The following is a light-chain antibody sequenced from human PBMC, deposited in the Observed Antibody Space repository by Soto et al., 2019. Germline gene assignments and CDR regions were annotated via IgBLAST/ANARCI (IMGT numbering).Light chain of an antibody. CDR1: SSDVGGYNY. Sequence: QSALTQPASVSGSPGQSITISCTGTSSDVGGYNYVSWYQQHPGKAPKLMIYDVSNRPSGVSKRFSGSKSGNTASLTISGLHAEDEAYYYCSSYTSSSTYVFGTGTKLTVL. CDR3: SSYTSSSTYV. CDR2: DVS. J-gene: IGLJ1*01. V-gene: IGLV2-14*01.